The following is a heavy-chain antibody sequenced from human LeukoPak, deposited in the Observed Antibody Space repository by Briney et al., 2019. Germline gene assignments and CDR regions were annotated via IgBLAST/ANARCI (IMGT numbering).Heavy chain of an antibody. V-gene: IGHV4-31*03. J-gene: IGHJ5*02. Sequence: SETLSLTCTVSGGSLSSGGYYWSWIRQHPGTGLEWLGYIYYSGSTYYNPSLKSRVTISVDTSKNQFSLKLSSVTAADTAVYYCARLVVPAARENWFDPWGQGTLVTVSS. CDR1: GGSLSSGGYY. D-gene: IGHD2-2*01. CDR2: IYYSGST. CDR3: ARLVVPAARENWFDP.